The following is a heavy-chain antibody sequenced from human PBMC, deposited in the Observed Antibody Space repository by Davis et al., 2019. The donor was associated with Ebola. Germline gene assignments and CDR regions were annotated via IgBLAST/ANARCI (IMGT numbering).Heavy chain of an antibody. CDR3: ARDDVYCSSTSCRPYYYYYGMDV. V-gene: IGHV3-64*01. J-gene: IGHJ6*02. CDR1: GFTFSSYA. Sequence: GESLKISCAASGFTFSSYAMHWVRQAPGKGLESVSAISSNGGSTYYANSVKGRFTISRDNSKNTLYLQMGSLRAEDMAVYYCARDDVYCSSTSCRPYYYYYGMDVWGQGTTVTVSS. CDR2: ISSNGGST. D-gene: IGHD2-2*01.